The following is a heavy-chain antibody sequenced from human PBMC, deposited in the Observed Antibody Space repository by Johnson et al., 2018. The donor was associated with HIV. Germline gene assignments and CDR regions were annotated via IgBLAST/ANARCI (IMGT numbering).Heavy chain of an antibody. CDR2: IRYDGLNN. D-gene: IGHD1-26*01. CDR1: GFTFSTYG. Sequence: QVQLVESGGGVVQPGGSLRLSCAASGFTFSTYGIHWVRQSPGKGLEWVAFIRYDGLNNYYADSVKGRFTISRDNSKNTVYLQMNSLRAEDTAVYYCAKARVGARGGAFDIWGQGTMVTVSS. V-gene: IGHV3-30*02. J-gene: IGHJ3*02. CDR3: AKARVGARGGAFDI.